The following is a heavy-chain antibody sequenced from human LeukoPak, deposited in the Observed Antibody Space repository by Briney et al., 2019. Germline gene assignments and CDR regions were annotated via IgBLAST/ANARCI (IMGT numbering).Heavy chain of an antibody. Sequence: ASVKVSCKASGYTFTSYGISWLRQAPGQGLEWMGGIIPIFGTANYAQKFQGRVTITTDESTSTAYMELSSLRSEDTAVYYCARNLMVRGYYYMDVWGKGTTVTVSS. D-gene: IGHD3-10*01. CDR3: ARNLMVRGYYYMDV. CDR1: GYTFTSYG. V-gene: IGHV1-69*05. CDR2: IIPIFGTA. J-gene: IGHJ6*03.